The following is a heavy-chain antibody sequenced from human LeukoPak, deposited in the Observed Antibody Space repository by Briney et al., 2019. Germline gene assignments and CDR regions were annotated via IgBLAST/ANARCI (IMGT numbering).Heavy chain of an antibody. CDR1: GGSFSGYY. Sequence: SETLSLTCAVYGGSFSGYYWSWIRQPPGKGLEWIGEISHSGSTNYNPSLKSRVTISVDTSKNQFSLKLSSVTAADTAVYYRARGPGFLGGSSWYMSTHYFDYWGQGTLVTVSS. D-gene: IGHD6-13*01. CDR3: ARGPGFLGGSSWYMSTHYFDY. V-gene: IGHV4-34*01. J-gene: IGHJ4*02. CDR2: ISHSGST.